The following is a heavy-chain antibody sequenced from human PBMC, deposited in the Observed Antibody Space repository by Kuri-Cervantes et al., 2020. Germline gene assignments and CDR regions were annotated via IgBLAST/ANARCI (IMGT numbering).Heavy chain of an antibody. J-gene: IGHJ5*02. Sequence: ASVKVSCKASGYSFSSNDINWVRQATGQGLEWMGWINTNTGNPTYAQGFTGRFVFSLDTSVSTAYLQISSLKAEDTAVYYCAREGPNVLSSWGQGTLVTVSS. CDR1: GYSFSSND. V-gene: IGHV7-4-1*02. CDR2: INTNTGNP. CDR3: AREGPNVLSS.